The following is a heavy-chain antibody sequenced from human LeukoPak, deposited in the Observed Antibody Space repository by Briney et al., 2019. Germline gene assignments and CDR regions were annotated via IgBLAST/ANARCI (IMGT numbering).Heavy chain of an antibody. CDR2: IFYSGTT. Sequence: PSETLSLTCTVSGGSISSYYWSWIRQPPGKGLEWIGFIFYSGTTNYNPSLKSRVTISVDTSKNQFSLKLSSVTAADTAVYYCARGPLGGPTNYWGQGTLVTVSS. J-gene: IGHJ4*02. CDR1: GGSISSYY. V-gene: IGHV4-59*01. D-gene: IGHD1-26*01. CDR3: ARGPLGGPTNY.